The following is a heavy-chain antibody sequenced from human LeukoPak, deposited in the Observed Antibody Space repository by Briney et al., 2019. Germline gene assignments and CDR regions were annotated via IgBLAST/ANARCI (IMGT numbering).Heavy chain of an antibody. CDR3: AREPIAVAGGNAFDI. CDR2: INPNSGGT. J-gene: IGHJ3*02. Sequence: AASVKVSCKASGGTFSSYAISWVRQAPGQGLEWMGWINPNSGGTNYAQKFRGRVTMTRDTSISTAYMELSRLRSDDTAVYYCAREPIAVAGGNAFDIWGQGTMVTVSS. V-gene: IGHV1-2*02. CDR1: GGTFSSYA. D-gene: IGHD6-19*01.